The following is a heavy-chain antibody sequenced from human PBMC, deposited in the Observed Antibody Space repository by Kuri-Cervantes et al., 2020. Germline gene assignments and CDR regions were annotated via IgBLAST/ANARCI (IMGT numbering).Heavy chain of an antibody. CDR1: GGSISSYY. V-gene: IGHV4-59*01. D-gene: IGHD6-19*01. Sequence: SETLSLTCTVSGGSISSYYWSWIRQPPGKGLEWIGSIYYSGSTNYNPSLKSRVTISVDTSRNQFSLKLDSVTAADTAVYFCARGGWYQDYWGQGTLVTVSS. J-gene: IGHJ4*02. CDR3: ARGGWYQDY. CDR2: IYYSGST.